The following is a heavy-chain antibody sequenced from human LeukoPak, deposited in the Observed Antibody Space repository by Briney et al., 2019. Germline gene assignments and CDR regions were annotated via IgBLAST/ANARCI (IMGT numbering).Heavy chain of an antibody. D-gene: IGHD5-18*01. J-gene: IGHJ4*02. CDR3: ARGYRIQLWLPPPGY. Sequence: GASVKVSCKASGYTFSDSYMHWVRQAPGQGLEWMGIINPSGGSTSYAQKFQGRVTMTRDTSTSTVYMELSSLRSEDTAVYYCARGYRIQLWLPPPGYWGQGTLVTVSS. CDR2: INPSGGST. V-gene: IGHV1-46*01. CDR1: GYTFSDSY.